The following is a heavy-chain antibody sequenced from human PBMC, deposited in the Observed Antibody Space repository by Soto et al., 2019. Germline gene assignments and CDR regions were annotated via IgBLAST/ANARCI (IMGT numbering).Heavy chain of an antibody. J-gene: IGHJ5*02. Sequence: QVQLQESGPGLVKPSGTLSLTCAVSGGSISSSNWWSWVRQPPGKGLEWIGEIYHSGSTNYNPSRKSRATISVDKSKNQFSLKLSSVTAADTAVYYCARGGMGTLPAEGGSWFDPWGQGTLVTVSS. CDR3: ARGGMGTLPAEGGSWFDP. CDR2: IYHSGST. V-gene: IGHV4-4*02. CDR1: GGSISSSNW. D-gene: IGHD2-2*01.